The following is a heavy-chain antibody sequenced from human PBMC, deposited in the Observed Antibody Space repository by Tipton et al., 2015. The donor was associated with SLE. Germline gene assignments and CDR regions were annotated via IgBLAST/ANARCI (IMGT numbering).Heavy chain of an antibody. D-gene: IGHD2-8*01. CDR3: ARVFTNAFDY. J-gene: IGHJ4*02. CDR2: INDSGGT. V-gene: IGHV4-30-4*01. Sequence: LRLSCTVSGGSVNSGGYYWTWIRQSPGKGLEWIGDINDSGGTYYNPSLNSRLTISIDTSKKHFSLKLTSVTTADTGVYFCARVFTNAFDYWGQGALVTVSS. CDR1: GGSVNSGGYY.